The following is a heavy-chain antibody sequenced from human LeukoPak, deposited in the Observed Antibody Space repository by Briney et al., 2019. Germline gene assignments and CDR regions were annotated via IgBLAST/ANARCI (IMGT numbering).Heavy chain of an antibody. Sequence: QPEGSLRLSCAASGFTFSSYAMSWVRQAPGKGLEWVSAISGSGGSTYYADSVKGRFTISRDNSKNTLYLQMNSLRAEDTAVYYCAKEHSYYDFWSGYYKGGAFDIWGQGTMVTVSS. J-gene: IGHJ3*02. CDR1: GFTFSSYA. CDR3: AKEHSYYDFWSGYYKGGAFDI. D-gene: IGHD3-3*01. V-gene: IGHV3-23*01. CDR2: ISGSGGST.